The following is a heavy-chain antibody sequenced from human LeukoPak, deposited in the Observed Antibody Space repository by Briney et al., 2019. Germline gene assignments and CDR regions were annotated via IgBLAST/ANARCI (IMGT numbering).Heavy chain of an antibody. D-gene: IGHD2-2*01. CDR1: GYIFTGYY. J-gene: IGHJ6*03. Sequence: GASVKVSCKASGYIFTGYYMHWVRQAPGQGLEWMGWINPNSGGTNYAQKFQGRVTMTRDTSISTAYMELSSLRSEDTAVYYCAKQSSTSYYYYYMDVWGKGTTVTVSS. CDR2: INPNSGGT. CDR3: AKQSSTSYYYYYMDV. V-gene: IGHV1-2*02.